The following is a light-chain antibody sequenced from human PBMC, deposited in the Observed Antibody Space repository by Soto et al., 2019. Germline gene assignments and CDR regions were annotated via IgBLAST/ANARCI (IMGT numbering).Light chain of an antibody. CDR1: QSAGTN. V-gene: IGKV3-15*01. J-gene: IGKJ5*01. Sequence: EIVMTQSPATLTVSPGERATLSCRASQSAGTNLAWYQQKPGQAPRLLIHGAFTRATGIPARFSGSGSGTDFTLTISSLEPEDFAVYYCQQRSSWITFGQGTRLEIK. CDR2: GAF. CDR3: QQRSSWIT.